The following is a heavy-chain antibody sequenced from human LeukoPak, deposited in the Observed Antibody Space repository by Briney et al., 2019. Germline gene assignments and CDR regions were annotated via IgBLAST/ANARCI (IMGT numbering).Heavy chain of an antibody. CDR3: ARTALRGNYDSSGYYYGNIDY. J-gene: IGHJ4*02. CDR2: IIPIFGTA. Sequence: ASVKVSCKAPGGTFSSYAISWVRQAPGQGLEWMGGIIPIFGTANYAQKFQGRVTITTDESTSTAYMELSSLRSEDTAVYYCARTALRGNYDSSGYYYGNIDYWGQGTLVTVSS. CDR1: GGTFSSYA. V-gene: IGHV1-69*05. D-gene: IGHD3-22*01.